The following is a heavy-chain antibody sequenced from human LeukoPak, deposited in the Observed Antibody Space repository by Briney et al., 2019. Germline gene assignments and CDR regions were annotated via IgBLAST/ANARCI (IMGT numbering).Heavy chain of an antibody. V-gene: IGHV3-48*01. D-gene: IGHD3-10*01. CDR2: ISSRSSTI. CDR3: ARSYGSGSSYYFDY. J-gene: IGHJ4*02. CDR1: GFTFSSYS. Sequence: GGSLRLSCAASGFTFSSYSMNWVRQAPGKGLECVSYISSRSSTIYYADSVKGRFTISRDNAKNSLYLQMNSLRAEDTAVYYCARSYGSGSSYYFDYWGQGTLVTVSS.